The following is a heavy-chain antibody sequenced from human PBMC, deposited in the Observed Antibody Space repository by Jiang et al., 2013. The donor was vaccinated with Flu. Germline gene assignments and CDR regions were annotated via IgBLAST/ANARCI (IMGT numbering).Heavy chain of an antibody. V-gene: IGHV4-59*12. Sequence: GLVKPSETLSLTCTVSGGSISSYYWSWIRQPPGKGLEWIGYIYYSGSTNYNPSLKSRVTISVDTSKNQFALKLSSVTAADTAVYYCARDEWATDTEHYYYYGMDVWGQGTTVTVSS. CDR2: IYYSGST. D-gene: IGHD5-24*01. CDR3: ARDEWATDTEHYYYYGMDV. CDR1: GGSISSYY. J-gene: IGHJ6*02.